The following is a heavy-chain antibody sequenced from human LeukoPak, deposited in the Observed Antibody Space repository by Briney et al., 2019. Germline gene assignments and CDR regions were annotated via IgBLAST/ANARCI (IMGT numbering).Heavy chain of an antibody. J-gene: IGHJ4*02. Sequence: SVKVSCKASGGTFSSYAISWVRQAPGQGLEWMGGIIPIFGTANYAQKFQGRVTITTDESTSTAYMELSSLRSEDTAVYYCASFIGSSGYYYGAAALFDYRGQGTLVTVSS. V-gene: IGHV1-69*05. CDR2: IIPIFGTA. CDR1: GGTFSSYA. CDR3: ASFIGSSGYYYGAAALFDY. D-gene: IGHD3-22*01.